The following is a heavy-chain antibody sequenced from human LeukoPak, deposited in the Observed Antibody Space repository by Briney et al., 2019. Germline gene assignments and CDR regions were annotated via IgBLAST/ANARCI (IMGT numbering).Heavy chain of an antibody. Sequence: PGGSLRLSCAASGFTFSSHWMHWVRQAPGKGPVWVSRIKGDGTSTAYADSVKGRFSISRDISKNTVTLQMSSLRAEDTAVYYCARDRFNGMDVWGQGTTVTVSS. CDR2: IKGDGTST. D-gene: IGHD3-3*01. V-gene: IGHV3-74*01. CDR1: GFTFSSHW. CDR3: ARDRFNGMDV. J-gene: IGHJ6*02.